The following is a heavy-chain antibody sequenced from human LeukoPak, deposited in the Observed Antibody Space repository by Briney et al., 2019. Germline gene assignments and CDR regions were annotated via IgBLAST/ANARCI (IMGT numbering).Heavy chain of an antibody. CDR2: IKQDGSEK. D-gene: IGHD6-13*01. CDR3: AKGRGSWPCYFDY. CDR1: GFTFSNYW. J-gene: IGHJ4*02. V-gene: IGHV3-7*05. Sequence: GGSLRLSCAASGFTFSNYWMIWVRQAPGKGLEWVANIKQDGSEKRYADSVRGRFTVSRDNAHTSLYLQMSSLRAEDTALYYCAKGRGSWPCYFDYWGQGTLVTVSS.